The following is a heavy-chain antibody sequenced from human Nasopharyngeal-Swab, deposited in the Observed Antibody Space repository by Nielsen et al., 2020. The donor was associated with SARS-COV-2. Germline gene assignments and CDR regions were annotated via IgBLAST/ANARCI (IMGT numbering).Heavy chain of an antibody. D-gene: IGHD1-1*01. Sequence: GGLLRLSCAAPGFTSSFYEMNWVRQAPGKGLEWVAFISGGGDTIFYADSVKGRFTISRDDAKNSLYLQLNTLRVEDTAVYYCVRELDYFDSWGQGTLVTVSS. CDR3: VRELDYFDS. CDR1: GFTSSFYE. CDR2: ISGGGDTI. V-gene: IGHV3-48*03. J-gene: IGHJ4*02.